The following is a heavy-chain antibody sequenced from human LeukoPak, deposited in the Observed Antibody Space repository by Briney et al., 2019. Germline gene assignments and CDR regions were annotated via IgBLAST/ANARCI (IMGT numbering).Heavy chain of an antibody. CDR2: FDPEDGET. V-gene: IGHV1-24*01. J-gene: IGHJ4*02. CDR3: ARGARRWNYPWSGYYFDY. D-gene: IGHD1-7*01. CDR1: GYTLTELS. Sequence: ASVKVSCKVSGYTLTELSMHWVRQAPGKGLEWMGGFDPEDGETIYAQKFQGRVTMTEDTSTDTAYMELSSLRSDDTAVYYCARGARRWNYPWSGYYFDYWGQGTLVTVSS.